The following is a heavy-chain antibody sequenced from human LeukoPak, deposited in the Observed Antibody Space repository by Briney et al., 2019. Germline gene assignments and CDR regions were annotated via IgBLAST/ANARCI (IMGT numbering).Heavy chain of an antibody. CDR3: ARRIGIDYYSGAWWYLDL. J-gene: IGHJ2*01. V-gene: IGHV3-30-3*01. CDR1: GFTFSGYA. D-gene: IGHD1-26*01. CDR2: ISYDGSNY. Sequence: AGGSLRLSCAASGFTFSGYAMHWVRQAPGKGLEWVAVISYDGSNYYHTDSVKGRFTISRDNSKNTLYLQMNSLRAEDTAVYYCARRIGIDYYSGAWWYLDLWGRGTLVTVSS.